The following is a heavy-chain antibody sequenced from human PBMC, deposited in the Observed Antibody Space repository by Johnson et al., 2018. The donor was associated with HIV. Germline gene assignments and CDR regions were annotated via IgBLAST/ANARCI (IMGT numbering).Heavy chain of an antibody. J-gene: IGHJ3*02. CDR3: AKESAFDI. CDR2: ITRDGSST. CDR1: GFTFEDYG. Sequence: VQLVESGGSVVRPGGSLRLSCATSGFTFEDYGMSWVRQVPGKGLVWVSRITRDGSSTSYADSVKGRFTISRDNSKNTLYLQMNSLRAEDTAVYYCAKESAFDIWGQGTMVTVSS. V-gene: IGHV3-20*04.